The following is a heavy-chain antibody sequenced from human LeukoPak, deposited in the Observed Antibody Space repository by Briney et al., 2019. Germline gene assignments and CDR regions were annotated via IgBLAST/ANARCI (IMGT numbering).Heavy chain of an antibody. V-gene: IGHV3-30-3*01. CDR2: ISYDGSNK. D-gene: IGHD2-8*01. CDR1: GFTFSSYA. CDR3: ARDIVLMVYAQLPYYYGMDV. J-gene: IGHJ6*02. Sequence: GRSLRLSCAASGFTFSSYAMHWVGQAPGKGLEWVAVISYDGSNKYYADSGKGRFTISRDNSKNTLYLQMNSLRAEDTVVYYCARDIVLMVYAQLPYYYGMDVWGQGTTVTVSS.